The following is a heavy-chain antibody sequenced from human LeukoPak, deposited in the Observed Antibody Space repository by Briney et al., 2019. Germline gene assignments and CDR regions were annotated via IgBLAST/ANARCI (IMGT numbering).Heavy chain of an antibody. CDR1: GFTFSSYA. CDR3: ARSPYDR. J-gene: IGHJ4*02. V-gene: IGHV3-23*01. D-gene: IGHD1-14*01. Sequence: GGSLRLSCAASGFTFSSYAMSWVRQAPGKGLEWVSAISGSGGSTYYADSVKGRFTIYADNLKNTLYLQMNTLRAEDTAVYYCARSPYDRWGQGTHVTVSS. CDR2: ISGSGGST.